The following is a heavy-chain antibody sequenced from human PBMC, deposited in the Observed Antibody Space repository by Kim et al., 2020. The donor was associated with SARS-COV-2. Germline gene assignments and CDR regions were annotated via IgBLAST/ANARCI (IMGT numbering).Heavy chain of an antibody. Sequence: DSAAPVKGRFTISKDDSKNTLYLQMNSLQTEDTAVYYCTAKRLVAAGVDDWGQGTLVTVSS. J-gene: IGHJ4*02. D-gene: IGHD6-13*01. V-gene: IGHV3-15*01. CDR3: TAKRLVAAGVDD.